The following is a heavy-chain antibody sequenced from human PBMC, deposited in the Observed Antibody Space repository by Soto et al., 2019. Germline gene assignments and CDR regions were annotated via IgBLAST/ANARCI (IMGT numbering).Heavy chain of an antibody. CDR1: GGTFSNYA. D-gene: IGHD4-17*01. CDR3: ATHHDYGGNYYYYGMDV. Sequence: QVQLVQSGAEVKKPGSSVKVSCKASGGTFSNYAISWVRQAPGQGLEWMGGIIPIFGTANYAQKFQGRVTITADESTGTAYMELSSLRSEDTAVYYCATHHDYGGNYYYYGMDVWGQGTTVTVSS. V-gene: IGHV1-69*12. CDR2: IIPIFGTA. J-gene: IGHJ6*02.